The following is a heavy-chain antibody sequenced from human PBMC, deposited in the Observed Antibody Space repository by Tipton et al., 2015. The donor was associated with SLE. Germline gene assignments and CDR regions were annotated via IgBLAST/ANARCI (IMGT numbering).Heavy chain of an antibody. Sequence: TLSLTCTVSGGSISSGSYYWSWIRQPAGKGLEWIGYIYTSGNTNYNPSLKSRVTISGDTSKNQFSLKLSFVTAADTAVYYCARALQNYFDYWGQGTLVTVSS. V-gene: IGHV4-61*09. CDR3: ARALQNYFDY. CDR2: IYTSGNT. J-gene: IGHJ4*02. CDR1: GGSISSGSYY.